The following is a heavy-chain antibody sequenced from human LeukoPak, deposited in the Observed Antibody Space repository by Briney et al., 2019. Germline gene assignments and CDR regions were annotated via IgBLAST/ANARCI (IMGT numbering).Heavy chain of an antibody. V-gene: IGHV3-21*01. CDR2: ISSSSSYI. J-gene: IGHJ4*02. CDR1: GFTFSSYS. Sequence: GGSLRLSCAASGFTFSSYSMNWVHQAPGKGLEWVPSISSSSSYIYYADSVKGRFTISRDNAKNSLYLQMNSLRAEDTAVYYCASCSGGSCYSGRIDYWGQGTLVTVS. CDR3: ASCSGGSCYSGRIDY. D-gene: IGHD2-15*01.